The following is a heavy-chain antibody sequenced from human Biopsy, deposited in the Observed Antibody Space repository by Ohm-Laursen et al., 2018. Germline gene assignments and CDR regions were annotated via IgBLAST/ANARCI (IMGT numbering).Heavy chain of an antibody. D-gene: IGHD3-10*01. CDR2: IRSKAKSYAT. Sequence: SLRLSCAASGFTFSASAVHWVRQASGKGLEWVGRIRSKAKSYATAYAASVTGRSTISGDDSKNTTYLQMNSLKTEDTAVYYCTLEGAGFDNWGQGTLVTVSS. J-gene: IGHJ4*02. CDR1: GFTFSASA. CDR3: TLEGAGFDN. V-gene: IGHV3-73*01.